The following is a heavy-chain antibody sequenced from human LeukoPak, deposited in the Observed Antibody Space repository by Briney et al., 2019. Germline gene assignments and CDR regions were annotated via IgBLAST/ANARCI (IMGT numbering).Heavy chain of an antibody. CDR3: ARDWLVGAPDYFDY. Sequence: PGGSLRLSCAASGFTFSSYEMNWVRQAPGKGLEWVAVIGSDGHTKVYADSVKGRFTISRDISKSTVSLEMNSLRGEDTAVYYCARDWLVGAPDYFDYWGQGTLVTVSP. CDR2: IGSDGHTK. J-gene: IGHJ4*02. CDR1: GFTFSSYE. V-gene: IGHV3-30-3*01. D-gene: IGHD1-26*01.